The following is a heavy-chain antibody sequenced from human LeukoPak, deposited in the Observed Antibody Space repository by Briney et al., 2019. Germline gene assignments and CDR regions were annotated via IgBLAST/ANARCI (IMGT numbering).Heavy chain of an antibody. CDR2: IIPIFGTA. CDR1: GGTFSSYA. J-gene: IGHJ5*02. CDR3: ARDLQVGATNWFDP. D-gene: IGHD1-26*01. V-gene: IGHV1-69*05. Sequence: SGKVCWKASGGTFSSYAISWVRQAPGQGLEWMGGIIPIFGTANYAQKFQGRVTITTDESTSTAYMELSSLRSEDTAVYYCARDLQVGATNWFDPWGQGTLVTVSS.